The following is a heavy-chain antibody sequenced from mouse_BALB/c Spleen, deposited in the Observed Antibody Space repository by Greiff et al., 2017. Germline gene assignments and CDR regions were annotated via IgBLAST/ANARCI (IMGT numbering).Heavy chain of an antibody. Sequence: VKLMESGPELVKPGASVRISCKASGYTFTSYYIHWVKQRPGQGLEWIGWIYPGNVNTKYNEKFKGKATLTADKSSSTAYMQLSSLTSEDSAVYFCARSGNLWFAYWGQGTLVTVSA. D-gene: IGHD2-1*01. CDR3: ARSGNLWFAY. V-gene: IGHV1S56*01. CDR2: IYPGNVNT. CDR1: GYTFTSYY. J-gene: IGHJ3*01.